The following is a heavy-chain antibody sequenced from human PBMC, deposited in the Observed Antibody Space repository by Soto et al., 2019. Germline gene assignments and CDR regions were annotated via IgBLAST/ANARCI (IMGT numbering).Heavy chain of an antibody. CDR1: GFTFSNAW. CDR2: IQKKTNGGAT. D-gene: IGHD3-10*01. CDR3: TTRPYGWPFDT. Sequence: GGSLRLSCAASGFTFSNAWMNWVRQAPGKGLEWVGRIQKKTNGGATDYAAPVKGRFTISRDDSQNTLSLQMNSLKTEDTAMYYCTTRPYGWPFDTWGQGTMVTVSS. V-gene: IGHV3-15*07. J-gene: IGHJ3*02.